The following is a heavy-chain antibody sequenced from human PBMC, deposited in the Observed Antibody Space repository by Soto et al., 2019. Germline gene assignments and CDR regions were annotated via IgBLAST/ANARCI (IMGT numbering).Heavy chain of an antibody. CDR1: GFAFNNAW. Sequence: QVQLVESGGGLVKPGGSLRLSCAASGFAFNNAWMTWVRQAPGKGLEWLSYISGSGATIYYADSVKGRFTISRDNAKNSLYLQINSLRADDTAVYYCARGERAQIPDNWGQGTLVTVSS. CDR2: ISGSGATI. J-gene: IGHJ4*02. D-gene: IGHD1-26*01. CDR3: ARGERAQIPDN. V-gene: IGHV3-11*01.